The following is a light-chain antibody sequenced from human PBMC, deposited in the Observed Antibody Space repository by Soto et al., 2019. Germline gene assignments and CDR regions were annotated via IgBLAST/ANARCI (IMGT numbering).Light chain of an antibody. CDR1: QSISSW. V-gene: IGKV1-5*01. CDR3: QQDNSYLT. J-gene: IGKJ1*01. CDR2: DAS. Sequence: DIQMTQSPSTLSASVGDRVTITCRASQSISSWLAWYQQKPGKAPKLLIYDASSLESGVPSRFSGSGSGTEFTLTISSLQPDDFATSYCQQDNSYLTFGQGTKVEIK.